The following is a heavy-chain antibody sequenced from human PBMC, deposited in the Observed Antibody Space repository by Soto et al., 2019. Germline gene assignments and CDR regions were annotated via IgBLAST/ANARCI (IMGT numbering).Heavy chain of an antibody. Sequence: QEQLVQSGAEVKKPGSSVKVSCKASVGLFSSYPISWVRQVPGQGLEWMGGIIPVFQTAYYTQRFQGRVTITADESTNTAYMELSSLRSEDTAIYYCARGGSGYTWFNEFWGQGTLVTVS. CDR1: VGLFSSYP. CDR3: ARGGSGYTWFNEF. V-gene: IGHV1-69*01. J-gene: IGHJ4*02. D-gene: IGHD3-22*01. CDR2: IIPVFQTA.